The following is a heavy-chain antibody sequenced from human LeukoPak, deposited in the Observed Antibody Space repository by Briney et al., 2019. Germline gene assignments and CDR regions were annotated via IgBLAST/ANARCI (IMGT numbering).Heavy chain of an antibody. V-gene: IGHV3-30*18. Sequence: PGRSLRLSCAASGFTFSNYGMHWVRQAPGKGLEWVALISYDVSNKYFADSVKGRFTISRDNSKNTLYLQMRSLRAEDTAVYYCAKDNVAAAGRYFDYWGQGTLVTVSS. CDR1: GFTFSNYG. CDR3: AKDNVAAAGRYFDY. CDR2: ISYDVSNK. D-gene: IGHD6-13*01. J-gene: IGHJ4*02.